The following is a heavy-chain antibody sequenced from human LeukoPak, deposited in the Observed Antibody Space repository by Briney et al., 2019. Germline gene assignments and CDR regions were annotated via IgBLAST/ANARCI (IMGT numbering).Heavy chain of an antibody. J-gene: IGHJ4*02. CDR3: ARVSGPGMNEYYHL. D-gene: IGHD2-2*01. Sequence: PGGSLRLSCAASGFTFSGAWMHWVRQAPGKGLMWVSRINDDGSSTRHADSVKGRSTISRDNAKNTLYLQMNSLRAEDKAVYYCARVSGPGMNEYYHLWGQGTLVTVSS. CDR1: GFTFSGAW. CDR2: INDDGSST. V-gene: IGHV3-74*01.